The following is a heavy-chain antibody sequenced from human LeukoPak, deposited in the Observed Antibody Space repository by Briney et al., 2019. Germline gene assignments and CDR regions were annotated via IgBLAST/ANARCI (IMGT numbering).Heavy chain of an antibody. CDR2: IKQGGSEK. V-gene: IGHV3-7*01. D-gene: IGHD3-16*02. J-gene: IGHJ4*02. CDR3: ARLIRLGELSALDY. Sequence: TGGSLRLSCAASGFTFDDYGMSWVRQTPGKGLEWVANIKQGGSEKYYVDSVKGRFTISRDNAKNSLYLQMNSLRAEDTAVYYCARLIRLGELSALDYWGQGTLVTVSS. CDR1: GFTFDDYG.